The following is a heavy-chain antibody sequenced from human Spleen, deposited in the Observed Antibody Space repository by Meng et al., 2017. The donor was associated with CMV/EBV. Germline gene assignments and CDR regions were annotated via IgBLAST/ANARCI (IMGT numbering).Heavy chain of an antibody. Sequence: GESLKISCAASGLRFSTYGMYWVRQAPGKGPEWVSAISTGATTYYADNVKGRFTISRDDSRSTQYLQMNSLRAEDTAIYYCATGSYYDTSASARALDYWGQGSLVTVSS. CDR3: ATGSYYDTSASARALDY. CDR2: ISTGATT. CDR1: GLRFSTYG. D-gene: IGHD3-16*01. J-gene: IGHJ4*02. V-gene: IGHV3-23*01.